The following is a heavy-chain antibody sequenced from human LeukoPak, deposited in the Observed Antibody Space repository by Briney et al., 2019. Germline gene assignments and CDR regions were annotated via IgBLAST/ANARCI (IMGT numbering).Heavy chain of an antibody. D-gene: IGHD1-1*01. CDR2: INPKSGGT. J-gene: IGHJ5*02. CDR1: GYTFTGYY. Sequence: ASVKVSCKASGYTFTGYYMHWVRQAPGQGLEWMGWINPKSGGTNYEQKLQGRVIMTRDTAISTAYMELSRLTSDDTAVYYCARHMTTANNWFDPWGQGTLVTVSS. V-gene: IGHV1-2*02. CDR3: ARHMTTANNWFDP.